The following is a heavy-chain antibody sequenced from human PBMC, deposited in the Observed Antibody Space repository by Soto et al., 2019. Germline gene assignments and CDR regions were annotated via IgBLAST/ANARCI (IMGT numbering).Heavy chain of an antibody. V-gene: IGHV4-59*01. CDR2: MYFYGGSGGT. D-gene: IGHD1-26*01. Sequence: SSETLSLTCSVSGVSISGYYWSWIRQPPGKGFEWIGYMYFYGGSGGTNYNPSLESRVTISQDTSKNQFSLKLTSVTAADTALYYCARGFWSYNGSYSGFDYWGLGTLVTVSS. CDR1: GVSISGYY. CDR3: ARGFWSYNGSYSGFDY. J-gene: IGHJ4*02.